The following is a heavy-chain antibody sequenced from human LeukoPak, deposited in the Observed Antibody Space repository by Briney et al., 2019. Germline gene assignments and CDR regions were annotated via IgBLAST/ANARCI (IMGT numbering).Heavy chain of an antibody. CDR1: GYSISSGYY. CDR2: IYHSGST. J-gene: IGHJ6*03. CDR3: AREGAIFGFYYMDV. Sequence: PSETLSLTCTVSGYSISSGYYWGWIRQPPEKGLEWIGSIYHSGSTYYNPSLKSRVSISVDTSKNQFSLKLSSVTAADTAVYYCAREGAIFGFYYMDVWGKGTTVTVSS. V-gene: IGHV4-38-2*02. D-gene: IGHD3-3*01.